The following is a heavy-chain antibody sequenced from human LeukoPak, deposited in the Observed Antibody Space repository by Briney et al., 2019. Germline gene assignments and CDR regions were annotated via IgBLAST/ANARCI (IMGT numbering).Heavy chain of an antibody. CDR1: GFPFSSYS. Sequence: LRLSCAASGFPFSSYSMNWVRQAPGKGLEWIGYINYSGRTYYNPSLKSRVTISVDTSKNQFSLNLSSVTAADTAVYFCARTKLGFCSGGSCYRYFDNWGQGTLVTVSS. J-gene: IGHJ4*02. CDR3: ARTKLGFCSGGSCYRYFDN. V-gene: IGHV4-30-4*08. CDR2: INYSGRT. D-gene: IGHD2-15*01.